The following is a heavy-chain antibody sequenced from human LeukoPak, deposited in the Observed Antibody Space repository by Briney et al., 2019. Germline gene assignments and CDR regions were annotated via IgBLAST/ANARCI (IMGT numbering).Heavy chain of an antibody. CDR2: MNPNSGHA. CDR3: ARIKRIMEPGTVGLDS. D-gene: IGHD2-8*01. V-gene: IGHV1-8*01. J-gene: IGHJ4*02. CDR1: GYTFSSYD. Sequence: SVKVSRKASGYTFSSYDINWVRQPAGQGLEWMGWMNPNSGHAGYTQKFQGRVTMTSDNAISTVYMEICSLRSDEAAVYYCARIKRIMEPGTVGLDSWGQGTVVTVSS.